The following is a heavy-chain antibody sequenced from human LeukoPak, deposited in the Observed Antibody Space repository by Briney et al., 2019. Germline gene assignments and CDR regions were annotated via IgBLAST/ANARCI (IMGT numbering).Heavy chain of an antibody. V-gene: IGHV1-18*01. J-gene: IGHJ5*02. CDR1: GYTFTSYG. CDR2: ISAYNGNT. D-gene: IGHD6-13*01. CDR3: ARLNAAAGTENWFDP. Sequence: GASVKVSCKASGYTFTSYGISWVRQAPGQGLEWMGWISAYNGNTNYAQKLQGRVTMTTDTSTSTAYMELRSLRSDDTAVYYCARLNAAAGTENWFDPWGQGTLVTVSS.